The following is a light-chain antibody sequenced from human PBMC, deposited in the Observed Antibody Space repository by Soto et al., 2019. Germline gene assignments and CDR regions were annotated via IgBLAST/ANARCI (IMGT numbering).Light chain of an antibody. CDR2: EVN. V-gene: IGLV2-8*01. Sequence: QSALTQPTSASGSPGQSVTISCTGTNSDVGGYDFVSWYQQHPGKAPKLMIYEVNKRPSGVPDRFSGSKSGNTASLTVSGLQAEDEASYYCSSFAGSNNVLFGGGTQLTVL. CDR1: NSDVGGYDF. J-gene: IGLJ3*02. CDR3: SSFAGSNNVL.